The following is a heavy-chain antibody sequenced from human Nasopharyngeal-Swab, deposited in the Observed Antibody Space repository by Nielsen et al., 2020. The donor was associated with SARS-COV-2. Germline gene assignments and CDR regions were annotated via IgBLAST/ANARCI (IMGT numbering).Heavy chain of an antibody. V-gene: IGHV1-8*02. CDR1: GYTFTGYY. D-gene: IGHD6-19*01. Sequence: ASVKVSCKASGYTFTGYYMHWVRQAPGQGLEWMGWMNPNSGNTGYAQKFQGRVTMTRNTSISTAYMELSRLRSDDTAVYYCARDPTSVAGTGDYYYGMDVWGQGTTVTVSS. J-gene: IGHJ6*02. CDR2: MNPNSGNT. CDR3: ARDPTSVAGTGDYYYGMDV.